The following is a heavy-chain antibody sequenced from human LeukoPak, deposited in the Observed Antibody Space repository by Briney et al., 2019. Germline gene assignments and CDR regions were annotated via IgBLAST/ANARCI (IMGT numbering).Heavy chain of an antibody. D-gene: IGHD3-9*01. CDR2: IYYSGST. J-gene: IGHJ6*03. CDR3: ARDSQHYNILTGYDSYYYMDV. V-gene: IGHV4-59*01. CDR1: GGSISSYY. Sequence: SETLSLTCTVSGGSISSYYWSWIRQPPGKGLEWIGNIYYSGSTNYNPSLKSRVTISVDTSKNQFSLKLRSVTAADTAVYYCARDSQHYNILTGYDSYYYMDVWGKGTTVTVSS.